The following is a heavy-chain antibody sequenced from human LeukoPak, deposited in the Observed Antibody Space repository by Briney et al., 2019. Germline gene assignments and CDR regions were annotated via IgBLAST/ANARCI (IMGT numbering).Heavy chain of an antibody. J-gene: IGHJ3*02. D-gene: IGHD3-22*01. V-gene: IGHV3-30*18. CDR1: GFTFSSYG. CDR2: ISYDGSNK. CDR3: AKDHRYYYDSSGPIDSAFDI. Sequence: PGGSLRLSCAASGFTFSSYGMHWVRQAPGKGLEWVAVISYDGSNKYYADSVKGRFTISRDNSKNTLYLQMNSLRAEDTAVYYCAKDHRYYYDSSGPIDSAFDIWDQGTMVTVSS.